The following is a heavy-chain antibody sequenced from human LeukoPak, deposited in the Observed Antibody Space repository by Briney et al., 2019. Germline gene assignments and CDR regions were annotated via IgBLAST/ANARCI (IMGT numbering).Heavy chain of an antibody. V-gene: IGHV3-48*03. CDR1: GFTFSSYE. CDR2: ISSSGSTI. D-gene: IGHD6-6*01. J-gene: IGHJ4*02. Sequence: GGSLRLSCAASGFTFSSYEMNWVRQAPGKGLEWVSYISSSGSTIYYADSVKGRFTISRDNAKNSLYLQMNSLRAEDTAVYYCARAPAARPGSFDYWGQGTLVTVSS. CDR3: ARAPAARPGSFDY.